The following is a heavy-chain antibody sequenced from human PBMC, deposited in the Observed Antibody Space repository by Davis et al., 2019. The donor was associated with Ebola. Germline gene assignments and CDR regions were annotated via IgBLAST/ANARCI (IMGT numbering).Heavy chain of an antibody. CDR3: ARAASIAARDRWGRAYYYDMDV. V-gene: IGHV1-3*01. CDR2: INAGNGNT. CDR1: GYTFTSYA. D-gene: IGHD6-6*01. J-gene: IGHJ6*03. Sequence: ASVKVSCKASGYTFTSYAMHLVRQAPGQRLEWMGWINAGNGNTKYSQKFQGRATITRETSARTAYMELSSLRSEDTAVYYCARAASIAARDRWGRAYYYDMDVWGKGTTVTVSS.